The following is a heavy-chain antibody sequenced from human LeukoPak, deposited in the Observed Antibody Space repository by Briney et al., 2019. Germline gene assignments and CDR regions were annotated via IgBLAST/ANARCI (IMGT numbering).Heavy chain of an antibody. CDR2: INSDGSST. J-gene: IGHJ6*02. Sequence: PGGSLRLSCAASGFTFSSYWMHWVRQAPGEGLVWVSRINSDGSSTSYADSVKGRFTISRDNAKNTLYLQMNSLRAEDTAVYYCARYYTMTENHGMDVWGQGTTVTVSS. CDR1: GFTFSSYW. D-gene: IGHD3-22*01. CDR3: ARYYTMTENHGMDV. V-gene: IGHV3-74*01.